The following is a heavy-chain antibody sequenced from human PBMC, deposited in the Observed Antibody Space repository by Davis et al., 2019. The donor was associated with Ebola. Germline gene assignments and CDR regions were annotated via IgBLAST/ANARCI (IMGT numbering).Heavy chain of an antibody. D-gene: IGHD6-13*01. CDR1: GGSLSGYY. V-gene: IGHV4-34*01. CDR3: ARGRSWPLDS. J-gene: IGHJ4*02. Sequence: SQTLSLTCAVYGGSLSGYYWSWIRQPPGKGLEWIGEINHSGSTNYNPSLKSRVTISVDTSKNQFSLQLNSVTPEDTAVYYCARGRSWPLDSWGQGTLVTVSS. CDR2: INHSGST.